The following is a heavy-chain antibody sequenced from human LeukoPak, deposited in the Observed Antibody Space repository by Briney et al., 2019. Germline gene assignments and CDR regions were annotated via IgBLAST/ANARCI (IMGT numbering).Heavy chain of an antibody. CDR3: TRNTGIAAVGNPSYYFYYYMDV. J-gene: IGHJ6*03. D-gene: IGHD6-13*01. CDR2: VYDSGST. CDR1: AASSSSGGFY. V-gene: IGHV4-31*03. Sequence: SKSLSRTCTVTAASSSSGGFYWSWIRQYPGKGLEWIGCVYDSGSTFYNPSLQSRVSISRDTSKNQFSLRVISVTAADTAVYFCTRNTGIAAVGNPSYYFYYYMDVWGKGTTVTVSS.